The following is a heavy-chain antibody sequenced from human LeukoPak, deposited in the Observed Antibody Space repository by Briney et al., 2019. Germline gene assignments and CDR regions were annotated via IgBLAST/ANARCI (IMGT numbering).Heavy chain of an antibody. J-gene: IGHJ4*02. CDR3: ARDEPGIAVDVGVY. Sequence: GGSLRLSCTASGFTFSGYEMNWVRQAPGKGLEWVSYISSSGNSIYYADSVKGRFTISRDNAKNSLYLQMNSLRAEDTAVYYCARDEPGIAVDVGVYWGQGTLVTVSS. CDR1: GFTFSGYE. D-gene: IGHD6-19*01. V-gene: IGHV3-48*03. CDR2: ISSSGNSI.